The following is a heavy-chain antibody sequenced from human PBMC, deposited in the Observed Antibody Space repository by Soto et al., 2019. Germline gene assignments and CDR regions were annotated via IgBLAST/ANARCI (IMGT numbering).Heavy chain of an antibody. CDR2: ISVYNGKT. J-gene: IGHJ6*02. CDR3: ARVFLSVLPYYYYGLDV. V-gene: IGHV1-18*01. D-gene: IGHD2-15*01. CDR1: AYPFTSYG. Sequence: QVQLVQSGVEVKNPGASVRVSCKASAYPFTSYGISWVRQAPGQGLEWMGWISVYNGKTNYAREFQGRVTLTTDTSTSTAYMGLRSLRSDDTAVYYCARVFLSVLPYYYYGLDVWGQGTTVIVSS.